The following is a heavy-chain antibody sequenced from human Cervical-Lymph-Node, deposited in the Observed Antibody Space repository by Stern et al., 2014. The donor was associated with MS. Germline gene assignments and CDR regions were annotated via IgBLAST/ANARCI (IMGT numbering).Heavy chain of an antibody. V-gene: IGHV1-3*01. D-gene: IGHD2/OR15-2a*01. CDR1: GYTFNTYA. CDR3: ATPFSHSFRYGMHV. Sequence: QVQLVQSGAEVKKLGASVNVSCKASGYTFNTYAIHWVRQAPGQGLEWVGYINAGNGQTKYSQKFQGRVTITRDTSASTGYIELSSLRSEDSAVYYCATPFSHSFRYGMHVWGQGTTVTV. CDR2: INAGNGQT. J-gene: IGHJ6*02.